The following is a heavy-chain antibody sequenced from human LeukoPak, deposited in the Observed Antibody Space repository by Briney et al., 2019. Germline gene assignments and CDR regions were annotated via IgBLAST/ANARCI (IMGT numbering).Heavy chain of an antibody. CDR3: ARAGGAGNDYDSSGYHHY. CDR2: IVPIHGAV. CDR1: GGTFSTFA. V-gene: IGHV1-69*04. J-gene: IGHJ4*02. D-gene: IGHD3-22*01. Sequence: SVKVSCKASGGTFSTFAISWVRQAPGQGLEWMGRIVPIHGAVNYAQKFQGRVTINADKSTSTVYMGLGSLRSEDTAVYYCARAGGAGNDYDSSGYHHYWGQGTLVTVSS.